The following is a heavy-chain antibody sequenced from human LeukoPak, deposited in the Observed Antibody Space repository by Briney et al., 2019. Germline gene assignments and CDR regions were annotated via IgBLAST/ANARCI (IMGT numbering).Heavy chain of an antibody. J-gene: IGHJ4*02. Sequence: PSETLSLTCAVYGGSFSGNFWSWIRQPPGKGLEWIGEINHSGSTNYNPSLKSRVTISVDTSKNQFSLNLSSVTAADTAVYYCAREPFYSGTTGGFDYWGQGTLVTVSS. CDR1: GGSFSGNF. V-gene: IGHV4-34*01. CDR2: INHSGST. CDR3: AREPFYSGTTGGFDY. D-gene: IGHD1-26*01.